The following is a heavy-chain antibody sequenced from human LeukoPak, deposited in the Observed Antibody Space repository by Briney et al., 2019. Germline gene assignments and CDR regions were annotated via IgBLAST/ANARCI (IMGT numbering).Heavy chain of an antibody. J-gene: IGHJ6*02. CDR3: ARDHQYSTGMDV. CDR1: GFTFSDYT. Sequence: GGSLRLSCAASGFTFSDYTMNWVCQAPGKGLEWVSSISTTSNYIYYADSVKGRFTISRDNAKNSLYLQMNSLRAEDTAVYYCARDHQYSTGMDVWGQGTAVTVSS. D-gene: IGHD6-6*01. CDR2: ISTTSNYI. V-gene: IGHV3-21*01.